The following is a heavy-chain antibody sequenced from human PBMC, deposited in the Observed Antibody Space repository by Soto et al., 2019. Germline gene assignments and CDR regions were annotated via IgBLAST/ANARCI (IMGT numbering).Heavy chain of an antibody. Sequence: EVQLVESGGGLVPPGGSLRLYCAGAGFTFSSYWMSWVRQAPGKGLEWVANIKQDGSEKYYVDSVNGRFTISRDNAKNSLYLQMHCLRVEDTAVYYCAREKRANGYFDYWGQGTLVAVSP. V-gene: IGHV3-7*01. CDR1: GFTFSSYW. CDR3: AREKRANGYFDY. D-gene: IGHD6-25*01. J-gene: IGHJ4*02. CDR2: IKQDGSEK.